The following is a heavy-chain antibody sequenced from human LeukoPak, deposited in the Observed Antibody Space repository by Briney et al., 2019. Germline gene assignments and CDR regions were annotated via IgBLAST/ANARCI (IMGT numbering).Heavy chain of an antibody. J-gene: IGHJ4*02. CDR2: FDPEDGVT. V-gene: IGHV1-24*01. Sequence: ASEKVSCKVSGYTLTELSMHWVRQAPGKGLEWMGGFDPEDGVTIYAQKFQGRVTMTEDTSTDTAYMELSSLRSEDTAVYYCATRHGHYGSGSYYGYWGQGTLVTVSS. CDR3: ATRHGHYGSGSYYGY. CDR1: GYTLTELS. D-gene: IGHD3-10*01.